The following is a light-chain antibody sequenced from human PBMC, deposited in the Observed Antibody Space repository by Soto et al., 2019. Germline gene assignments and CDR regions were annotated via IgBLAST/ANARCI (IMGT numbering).Light chain of an antibody. J-gene: IGLJ2*01. CDR2: EVS. V-gene: IGLV2-14*01. CDR3: SSYTSSSALV. CDR1: SSDVGGSNY. Sequence: QSALTQPASVSGSPGQSITISCTGSSSDVGGSNYVSWYQNHPGTAPNLMIYEVSNRPSGVSNRFSGSKSGNTASLTISGLQAEDEADYYCSSYTSSSALVFGGGTKLTVL.